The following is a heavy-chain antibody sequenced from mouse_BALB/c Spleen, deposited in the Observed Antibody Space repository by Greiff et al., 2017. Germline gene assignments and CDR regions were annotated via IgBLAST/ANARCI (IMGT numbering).Heavy chain of an antibody. CDR3: ARSRYYGSLYAMDY. D-gene: IGHD1-1*01. CDR1: GFNIKDTY. V-gene: IGHV14-3*02. J-gene: IGHJ4*01. Sequence: EVQLVESGAELVKPGASVKLSCTASGFNIKDTYMHWVKQRPEQGLEWIGRIDPANGNTKYDPKFQGKATITADTSSNTAYLQLSSLTSEDTAVYYCARSRYYGSLYAMDYWGQGTSVTVSS. CDR2: IDPANGNT.